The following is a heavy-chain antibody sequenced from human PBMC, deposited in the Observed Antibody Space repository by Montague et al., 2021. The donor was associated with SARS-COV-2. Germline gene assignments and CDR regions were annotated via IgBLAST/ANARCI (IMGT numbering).Heavy chain of an antibody. V-gene: IGHV4-34*01. D-gene: IGHD2-2*01. CDR1: GGSFSGYY. CDR2: INHSGST. J-gene: IGHJ5*02. CDR3: ASLTLGYCSSTSCYGYWFDP. Sequence: SETLSLTCAVYGGSFSGYYWSWIRQPPGKGLEWIGEINHSGSTNYNPSLKSRVTISVDTSKNQFSLKLSSVTAADTAVYYCASLTLGYCSSTSCYGYWFDPWGQGTLVTVSS.